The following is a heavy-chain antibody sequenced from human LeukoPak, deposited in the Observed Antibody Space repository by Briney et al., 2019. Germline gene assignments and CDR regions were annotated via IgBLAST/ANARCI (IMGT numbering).Heavy chain of an antibody. D-gene: IGHD3-10*01. CDR3: ARGQWFRAF. V-gene: IGHV4-4*02. CDR2: IHYSGSA. CDR1: GGSISSSNW. Sequence: PSETLSLTCAVSGGSISSSNWWSWVRQPPGKGLEWIGEIHYSGSATYNPSLKSRVTISVDTSKNQFSLKMNSVTAADTAVYYCARGQWFRAFWSRGTPVTVSS. J-gene: IGHJ4*02.